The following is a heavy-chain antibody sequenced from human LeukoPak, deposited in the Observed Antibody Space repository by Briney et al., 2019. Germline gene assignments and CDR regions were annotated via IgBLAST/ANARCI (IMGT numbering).Heavy chain of an antibody. CDR3: ARDAYGGNSGYYFDY. Sequence: PGRSLRLSCAASGFTFSTFAMHWVRQAPGKGLEWVAIISYVGTYKYYADSVKGRFTISRGNSKNTLYLQMNSLRAEDTAVYYCARDAYGGNSGYYFDYWGQGALVTVSS. CDR1: GFTFSTFA. D-gene: IGHD4-23*01. CDR2: ISYVGTYK. J-gene: IGHJ4*02. V-gene: IGHV3-30*04.